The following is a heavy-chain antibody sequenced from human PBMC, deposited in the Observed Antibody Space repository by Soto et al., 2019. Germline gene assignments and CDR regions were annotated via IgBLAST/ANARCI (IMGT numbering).Heavy chain of an antibody. CDR1: GFTFSSYG. J-gene: IGHJ4*02. Sequence: QVQLVESGGGVVQPGRSLRLSCAASGFTFSSYGMHWVRQAPGKGLEWVAVISYDGSNKYYADSVKGRFTISRDNSKNTRYLQMNSLRAEDTAVYYCAKGGSSGWFLDYWGQGTLVTVSS. D-gene: IGHD6-19*01. CDR2: ISYDGSNK. CDR3: AKGGSSGWFLDY. V-gene: IGHV3-30*18.